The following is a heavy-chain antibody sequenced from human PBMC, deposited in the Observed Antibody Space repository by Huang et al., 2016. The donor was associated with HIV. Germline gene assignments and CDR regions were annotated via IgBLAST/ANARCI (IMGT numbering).Heavy chain of an antibody. Sequence: QLQLQESGPGLVKPSETLSLTCTVSGGSIRSDNYYWGWIRQPPGKGLEWIGRIYYSGSTYYNPARKRRVTITVDTSKNHFSLRMRSVTAADTAVYYCARLPGSITMIRGVITDPYWGQGTLVTVSS. CDR1: GGSIRSDNYY. CDR2: IYYSGST. J-gene: IGHJ4*02. D-gene: IGHD3-10*01. V-gene: IGHV4-39*02. CDR3: ARLPGSITMIRGVITDPY.